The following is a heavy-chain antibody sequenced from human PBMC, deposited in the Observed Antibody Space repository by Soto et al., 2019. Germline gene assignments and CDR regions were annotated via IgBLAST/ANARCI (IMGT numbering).Heavy chain of an antibody. V-gene: IGHV3-15*01. CDR1: EFTFTYAW. J-gene: IGHJ4*02. D-gene: IGHD3-16*02. CDR3: TSLYYGH. CDR2: IKSKTDGGTT. Sequence: EVQLVESGGDLVKPGGSLRLSCAASEFTFTYAWMSWVRQAPGKGLEWVGRIKSKTDGGTTDYAAPVKGRCTISRDESQNTLYLQMNSLKTADTAVYYCTSLYYGHWGQGTLVTVSS.